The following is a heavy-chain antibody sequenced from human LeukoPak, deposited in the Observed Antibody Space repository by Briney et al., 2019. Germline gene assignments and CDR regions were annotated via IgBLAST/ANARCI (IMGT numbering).Heavy chain of an antibody. V-gene: IGHV1-2*02. J-gene: IGHJ5*02. Sequence: ASVKVSCKASGYTFTGYYMHWVRQAPGQGLEWMGWINPNSGGTNYAQKFQGRVTMTRDTSISTAYMELSRLRSDDTAVYYCARNQWLRFPPSLDPWGQGTLVTVSS. CDR2: INPNSGGT. CDR3: ARNQWLRFPPSLDP. D-gene: IGHD5-12*01. CDR1: GYTFTGYY.